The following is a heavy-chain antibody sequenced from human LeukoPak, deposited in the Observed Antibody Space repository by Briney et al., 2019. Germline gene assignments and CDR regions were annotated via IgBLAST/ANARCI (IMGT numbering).Heavy chain of an antibody. D-gene: IGHD1-26*01. CDR2: ISYDGSNK. J-gene: IGHJ5*02. CDR1: GLTFSGYA. Sequence: GGSLRLSCAASGLTFSGYAMHWVRQAPGKGLEWVAVISYDGSNKYYADSVKGRFTISRDNSKNTLYLQMNSLRAEDTAVYYCAREGVVGALTNWFDPWAQGTLVTVSS. V-gene: IGHV3-30-3*01. CDR3: AREGVVGALTNWFDP.